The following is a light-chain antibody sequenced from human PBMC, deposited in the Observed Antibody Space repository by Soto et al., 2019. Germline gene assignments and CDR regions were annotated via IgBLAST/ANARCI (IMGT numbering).Light chain of an antibody. CDR1: QSISSNS. CDR3: QQDAGSPIT. V-gene: IGKV3-20*01. CDR2: GAS. Sequence: EIVLTQSPGTLSLSSGERVTLSCRASQSISSNSLAWYQQKPGQAPRLLIHGASSRDTGIPDRFSGSGSGTDFTLTISRLEPDDFAVYYCQQDAGSPITFGQGTRLDSK. J-gene: IGKJ5*01.